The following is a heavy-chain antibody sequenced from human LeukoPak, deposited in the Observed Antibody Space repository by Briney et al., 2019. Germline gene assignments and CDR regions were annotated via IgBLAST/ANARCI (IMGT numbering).Heavy chain of an antibody. J-gene: IGHJ6*02. Sequence: PSETLSLNCAVDGGSFSGYYWSWIRQTPGKGLEWIGEINHSGSTNYNPSLKSRVTISVDTSKNQFSLKLSSVTAADTAVYYCARVRRSTYYDILTGSNAVTVWGQGTTVTVSS. D-gene: IGHD3-9*01. CDR1: GGSFSGYY. V-gene: IGHV4-34*01. CDR2: INHSGST. CDR3: ARVRRSTYYDILTGSNAVTV.